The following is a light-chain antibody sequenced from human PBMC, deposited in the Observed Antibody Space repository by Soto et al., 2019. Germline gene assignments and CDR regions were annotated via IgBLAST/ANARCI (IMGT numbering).Light chain of an antibody. CDR2: DVT. J-gene: IGLJ1*01. V-gene: IGLV2-14*03. CDR3: SSFTGSRYV. Sequence: QSALTQPASVSGSPGQSITISCTGTSSDVGNNNYVSWYQHNPGRAPKVMICDVTNRPSGVSNRFSGSKSGNTASLTTSGLQAEDEADYYCSSFTGSRYVFGTGTKVTVL. CDR1: SSDVGNNNY.